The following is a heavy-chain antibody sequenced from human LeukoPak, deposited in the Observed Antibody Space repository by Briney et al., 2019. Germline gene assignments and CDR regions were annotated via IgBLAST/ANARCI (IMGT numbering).Heavy chain of an antibody. V-gene: IGHV3-30-3*01. CDR1: GFTFSSYA. D-gene: IGHD6-19*01. CDR2: ISYDGSNK. J-gene: IGHJ4*02. Sequence: PGGSLRLSCAASGFTFSSYAMHWVRQAPGKGLEWVAVISYDGSNKYYADSVKGRFTISRDNSKNTLYLQMNSLRAEDTAVYYCARESSGCLDYWGQGTLVTVSS. CDR3: ARESSGCLDY.